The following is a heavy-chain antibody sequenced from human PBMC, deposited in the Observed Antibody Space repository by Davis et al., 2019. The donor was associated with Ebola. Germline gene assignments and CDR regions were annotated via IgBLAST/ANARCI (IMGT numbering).Heavy chain of an antibody. J-gene: IGHJ6*02. Sequence: AASVKVSCKASGYTFTSYAMHWVRQAPGQGLEWMGWINPNSGGTNYAQKFQGWVTMTRDTSISTAYMELSRLRSDDTAVYYCARGGGTTSYYYGMDVWGQGTTVTVSS. CDR2: INPNSGGT. D-gene: IGHD1-7*01. CDR3: ARGGGTTSYYYGMDV. CDR1: GYTFTSYA. V-gene: IGHV1-2*04.